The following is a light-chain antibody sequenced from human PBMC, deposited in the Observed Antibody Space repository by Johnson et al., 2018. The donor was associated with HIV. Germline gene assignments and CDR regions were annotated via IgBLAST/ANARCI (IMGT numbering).Light chain of an antibody. CDR2: DNT. Sequence: QCVLTQPPSVSAAPRQKVTISCSGNTSKIENNYVSWYQQFPERAPKLLIYDNTKRPSGIPDRFSGSKSDASATLAITGLQTGDEADYYCGTWDNSLTAYVFGTWTKVTV. V-gene: IGLV1-51*01. J-gene: IGLJ1*01. CDR1: TSKIENNY. CDR3: GTWDNSLTAYV.